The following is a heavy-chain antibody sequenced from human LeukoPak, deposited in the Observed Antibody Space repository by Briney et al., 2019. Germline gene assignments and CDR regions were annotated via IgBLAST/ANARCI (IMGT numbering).Heavy chain of an antibody. CDR3: ARDTAAENRGFDY. CDR2: IHTSGIT. D-gene: IGHD6-13*01. J-gene: IGHJ4*02. Sequence: SETLSLTCTVSGGSISSYYWSWIRQPAGKGLEWIGRIHTSGITNYNPSLKSRVTMSLDTSKNQFSLKLSSVTAADTAVYYCARDTAAENRGFDYWGQGTLVTVSS. V-gene: IGHV4-4*07. CDR1: GGSISSYY.